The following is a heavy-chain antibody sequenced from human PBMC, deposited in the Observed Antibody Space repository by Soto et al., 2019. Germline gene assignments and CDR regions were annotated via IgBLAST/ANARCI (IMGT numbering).Heavy chain of an antibody. D-gene: IGHD2-2*01. CDR3: TPGPDIVLVPAARRTDAFDI. Sequence: GGSLRLSCAASGFTFSGSAMHWVRQASGKGLEWVGRIRSKANSYATAYAASVKGRFTISRDDSKNTAYLQMNSLKTEDTAVYYCTPGPDIVLVPAARRTDAFDIWGQGTMVTVSS. CDR2: IRSKANSYAT. J-gene: IGHJ3*02. CDR1: GFTFSGSA. V-gene: IGHV3-73*01.